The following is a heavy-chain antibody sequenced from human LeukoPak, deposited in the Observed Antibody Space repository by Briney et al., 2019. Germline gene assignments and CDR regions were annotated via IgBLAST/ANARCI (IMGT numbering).Heavy chain of an antibody. J-gene: IGHJ4*02. CDR3: AKDRAGTPWAD. Sequence: PGGSLSLSCAASGFTSTTYSMTWIRMVPGQQHQQLSTINPGGITTYYADSVKGRFTISRDNSKNTVSLQMDSLRADDTAVYYCAKDRAGTPWADWGQGTLVTVSS. CDR2: INPGGITT. D-gene: IGHD1-1*01. CDR1: GFTSTTYS. V-gene: IGHV3-23*01.